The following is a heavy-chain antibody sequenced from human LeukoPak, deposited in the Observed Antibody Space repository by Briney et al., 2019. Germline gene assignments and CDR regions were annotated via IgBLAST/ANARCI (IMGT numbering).Heavy chain of an antibody. D-gene: IGHD6-13*01. CDR3: AKVPNPYSSSWYAGVNY. Sequence: TGGSLRLSCAASGFTFSSYGMLWVRQAPGKGLEWVAFIRYDGSNKYYADSVKGRFTISRDNSKNTLYLQMNSLRAEDTAVYYCAKVPNPYSSSWYAGVNYWGQGTLVTVSS. J-gene: IGHJ4*02. V-gene: IGHV3-30*02. CDR1: GFTFSSYG. CDR2: IRYDGSNK.